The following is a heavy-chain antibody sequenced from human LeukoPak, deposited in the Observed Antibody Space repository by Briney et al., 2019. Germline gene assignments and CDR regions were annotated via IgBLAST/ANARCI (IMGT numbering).Heavy chain of an antibody. CDR1: GGSISSHY. J-gene: IGHJ4*02. CDR3: ARHYSTSGDFC. CDR2: IYYSGST. V-gene: IGHV4-59*08. Sequence: PSETLSLTCTVSGGSISSHYWSWTRQPPGKGLEWIGSIYYSGSTNYNPSLRSRVTISVDTSKNQFSLKLSSVTAADTAVYYCARHYSTSGDFCWGQGTLVTVSS. D-gene: IGHD3-3*01.